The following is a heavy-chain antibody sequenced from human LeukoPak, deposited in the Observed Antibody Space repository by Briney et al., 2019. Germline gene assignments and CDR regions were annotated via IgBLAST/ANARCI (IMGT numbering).Heavy chain of an antibody. V-gene: IGHV3-30*19. D-gene: IGHD5-12*01. Sequence: PGRSLRLSCAASGFTFSSYGMHWVRQAPGKGLEWVAVISYDGSNKYYADSVKGRFTISRDNSKNTLYLQMNSLRAEDTAVYYCARDQSDIVATTYYYYYYGMDVWGKGTTVTVSS. J-gene: IGHJ6*04. CDR3: ARDQSDIVATTYYYYYYGMDV. CDR2: ISYDGSNK. CDR1: GFTFSSYG.